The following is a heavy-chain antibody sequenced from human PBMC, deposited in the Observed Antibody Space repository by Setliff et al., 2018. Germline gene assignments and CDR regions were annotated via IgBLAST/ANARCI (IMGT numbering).Heavy chain of an antibody. CDR3: ARGGGQIHYDFWSGYFSDPQPNYYYYYMDV. CDR1: GYTFTSYD. J-gene: IGHJ6*03. D-gene: IGHD3-3*01. CDR2: MNPNSGNT. Sequence: ASVKVSCKASGYTFTSYDINWVRQATGQGLEWMGWMNPNSGNTGYAQKFQGRVTITRNTSISTAYMELSSLGSEDTAVYYCARGGGQIHYDFWSGYFSDPQPNYYYYYMDVWGKGTTVTVS. V-gene: IGHV1-8*03.